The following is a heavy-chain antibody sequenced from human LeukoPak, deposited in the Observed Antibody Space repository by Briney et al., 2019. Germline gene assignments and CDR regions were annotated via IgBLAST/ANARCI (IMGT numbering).Heavy chain of an antibody. J-gene: IGHJ4*02. CDR2: MNPNSGNT. D-gene: IGHD6-19*01. Sequence: GASVKVSCKASGYTFTSYDINWVRQATGQGLEWMGWMNPNSGNTGYAQKFQGRVTMTRNTSISTAYMELSSLRSEDAAVYYCARAPGPVYSSGEYYYFDYWGQGTLVTVSS. V-gene: IGHV1-8*01. CDR1: GYTFTSYD. CDR3: ARAPGPVYSSGEYYYFDY.